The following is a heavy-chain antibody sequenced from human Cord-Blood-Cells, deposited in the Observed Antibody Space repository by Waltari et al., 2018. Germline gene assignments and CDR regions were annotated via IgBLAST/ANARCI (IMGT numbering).Heavy chain of an antibody. Sequence: QVQLVKSGAAVKKLGSSVKFSCKASGGTFSSYAIGWMRQAPGQGLEWMGRIIPILGIANYAHKVQGRVTITADKSTSTAYMERSSLRAEDTAVYYCAREGELPYPDYWGQGTLVTVSS. D-gene: IGHD1-26*01. CDR3: AREGELPYPDY. V-gene: IGHV1-69*09. CDR2: IIPILGIA. J-gene: IGHJ4*02. CDR1: GGTFSSYA.